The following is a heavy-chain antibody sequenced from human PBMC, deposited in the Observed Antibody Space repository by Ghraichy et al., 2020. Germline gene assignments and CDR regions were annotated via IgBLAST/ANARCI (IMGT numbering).Heavy chain of an antibody. D-gene: IGHD5/OR15-5a*01. CDR1: GFTFSSYS. V-gene: IGHV3-48*02. Sequence: GGSLRLSCAASGFTFSSYSMSWVRQAPGKGLECVSSIFSTGSITYYADSVKGRFTISRDNAQNSLYLHMNSLRDEDTAVYYCVRARSNDYWGQGTRVTVS. J-gene: IGHJ4*02. CDR3: VRARSNDY. CDR2: IFSTGSIT.